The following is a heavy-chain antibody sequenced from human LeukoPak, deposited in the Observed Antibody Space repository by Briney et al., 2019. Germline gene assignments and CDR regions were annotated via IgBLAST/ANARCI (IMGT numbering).Heavy chain of an antibody. CDR3: ALSCSSTSCPFDY. V-gene: IGHV1-3*03. Sequence: ASVKVSCKASGYTFTSYAMHWVRQAPGQRLEWMGWINAGNGNTKYSQEFQRRVTITRDTSASTAYMELNSLRSEDMAVYYCALSCSSTSCPFDYWGQGTLVTVSS. J-gene: IGHJ4*02. D-gene: IGHD2-2*01. CDR2: INAGNGNT. CDR1: GYTFTSYA.